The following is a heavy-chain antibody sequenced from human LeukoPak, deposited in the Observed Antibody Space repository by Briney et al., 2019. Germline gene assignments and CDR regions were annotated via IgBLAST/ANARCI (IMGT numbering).Heavy chain of an antibody. Sequence: PAGTLCLTCAASGGSLSSSGHWWVWLRQPKGKGLEWIGSIDYSGKVYYNPSLKSRVTTSVDTSTDQFSLRLSSATAADTAIYYCARQSGDQSSAWYFDAWGQGTLVTVSS. V-gene: IGHV4-39*01. CDR3: ARQSGDQSSAWYFDA. J-gene: IGHJ4*02. CDR2: IDYSGKV. D-gene: IGHD6-19*01. CDR1: GGSLSSSGHW.